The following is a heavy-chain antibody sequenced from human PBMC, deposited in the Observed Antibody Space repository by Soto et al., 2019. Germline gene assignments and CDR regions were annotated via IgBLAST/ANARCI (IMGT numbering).Heavy chain of an antibody. CDR2: IYYSGST. V-gene: IGHV4-31*03. CDR1: GGSISSGGYY. Sequence: SETLSLTCTVSGGSISSGGYYWSWIRQHPGKGLEWIGYIYYSGSTYYNPSLKSRVTISVDTSKNQFSLKLSSVTAADTAVYYCARWTTVTTYAEYFQHWGQGTLVTSPQ. CDR3: ARWTTVTTYAEYFQH. D-gene: IGHD4-17*01. J-gene: IGHJ1*01.